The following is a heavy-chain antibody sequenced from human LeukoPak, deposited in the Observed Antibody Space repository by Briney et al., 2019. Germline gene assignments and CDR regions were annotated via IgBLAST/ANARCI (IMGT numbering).Heavy chain of an antibody. CDR2: IIPIFGTA. CDR3: ARESYCSSTSCYNYFDY. J-gene: IGHJ4*02. CDR1: GGTFSSYA. Sequence: SVKVSCKASGGTFSSYAISWVRQAPGQGLEWMGGIIPIFGTANYAQKFQGRVTITADESTSTAYMELSSLRSEDTAVYYCARESYCSSTSCYNYFDYWGQGTLVTVSS. V-gene: IGHV1-69*01. D-gene: IGHD2-2*02.